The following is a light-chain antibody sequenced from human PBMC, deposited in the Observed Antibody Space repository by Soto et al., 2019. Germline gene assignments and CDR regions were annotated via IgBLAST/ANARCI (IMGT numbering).Light chain of an antibody. V-gene: IGKV1-12*01. CDR3: QQSYSTPPWT. CDR1: QDISRW. CDR2: DAS. Sequence: DIQMTQYPSSVSASVGYRVTITCRSSQDISRWLAWYQQKPGKAPKLLIYDASSLQTGVPSRFSGSGSGTDFSLTISSLQPEDFATYYCQQSYSTPPWTFGQGTKVDIK. J-gene: IGKJ1*01.